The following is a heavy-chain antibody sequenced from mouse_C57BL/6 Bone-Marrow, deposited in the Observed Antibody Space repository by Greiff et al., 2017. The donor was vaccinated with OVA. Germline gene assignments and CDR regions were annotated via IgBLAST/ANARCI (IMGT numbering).Heavy chain of an antibody. CDR3: ATNWFAY. Sequence: QVQLQQPGAELVKPGASVKLSCKASGYTFTSYWMQWVKQRPGQGLEWIGEIDPSDSYTNYNQKFKGKATLTVDTSSSTAYMQLSSLTSEDSAVYYCATNWFAYWGQGTLVTVSA. CDR1: GYTFTSYW. J-gene: IGHJ3*01. CDR2: IDPSDSYT. V-gene: IGHV1-50*01.